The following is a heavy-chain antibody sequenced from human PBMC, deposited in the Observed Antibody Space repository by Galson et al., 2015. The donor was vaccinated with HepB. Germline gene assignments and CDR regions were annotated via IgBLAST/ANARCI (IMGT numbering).Heavy chain of an antibody. Sequence: SLRLSCAASGFTFSSNAMHWVRQAPGKGLEWVAFIRYDGNNKYYADSVKGRFTISRDNSKNALYLQMNSLRAEDTAVYYCAKGRDTAFFDYWGQGTLVTVSS. V-gene: IGHV3-30*02. D-gene: IGHD5-18*01. CDR3: AKGRDTAFFDY. CDR2: IRYDGNNK. CDR1: GFTFSSNA. J-gene: IGHJ4*02.